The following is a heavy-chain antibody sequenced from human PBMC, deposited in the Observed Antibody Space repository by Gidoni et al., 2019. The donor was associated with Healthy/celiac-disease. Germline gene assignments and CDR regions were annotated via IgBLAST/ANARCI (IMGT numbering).Heavy chain of an antibody. CDR2: ISSSSSYT. V-gene: IGHV3-11*06. Sequence: QVQLVESGGGLVKPGGSLRLSCAASGFTFSDYYMSWIRQAPGKGLEWVSYISSSSSYTNYADSVKGRFTISRDNAKNSLYLQMNSLRAEDTAVYYCARASIAARPLDYWGQGTLVTVSS. CDR1: GFTFSDYY. D-gene: IGHD6-6*01. J-gene: IGHJ4*02. CDR3: ARASIAARPLDY.